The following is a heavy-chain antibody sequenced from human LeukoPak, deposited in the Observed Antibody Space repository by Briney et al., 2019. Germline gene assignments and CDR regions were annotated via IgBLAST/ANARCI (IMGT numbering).Heavy chain of an antibody. Sequence: SQTLSLTCTVSGGSISSSGYYWSWIRQHPGKGLEWIGYIYYSGSTYYNPSLKSRVTISVDTSKNQFSLKLSSVTAADTAVYYCARAVAGTFFDYWGQGTLVTVSS. CDR2: IYYSGST. CDR3: ARAVAGTFFDY. D-gene: IGHD6-19*01. V-gene: IGHV4-31*03. CDR1: GGSISSSGYY. J-gene: IGHJ4*02.